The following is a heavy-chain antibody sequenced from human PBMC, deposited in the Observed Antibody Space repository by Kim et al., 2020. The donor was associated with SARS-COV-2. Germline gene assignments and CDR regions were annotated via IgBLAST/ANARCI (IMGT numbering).Heavy chain of an antibody. D-gene: IGHD5-18*01. J-gene: IGHJ4*02. Sequence: AQKFQGRVTMTRDTSTSTVYMELSSLRSEDTAVYYCARDGVEDTPYYFDYWGQGTLVTVSS. V-gene: IGHV1-46*01. CDR3: ARDGVEDTPYYFDY.